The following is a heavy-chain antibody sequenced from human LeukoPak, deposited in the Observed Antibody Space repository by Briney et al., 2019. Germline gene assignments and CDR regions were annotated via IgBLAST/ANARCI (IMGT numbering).Heavy chain of an antibody. CDR3: ARDRSAYDYDKRWFYYYMDV. Sequence: GASVKVSCKASGYTFTGYYMHWVRQAPGQGLGWMGWINPNSGGTNYAQKFQGRVTMTRDTSISTAYMELSRLRSDDTAVYYCARDRSAYDYDKRWFYYYMDVWGKGTTVTISS. CDR1: GYTFTGYY. V-gene: IGHV1-2*02. CDR2: INPNSGGT. D-gene: IGHD5-12*01. J-gene: IGHJ6*03.